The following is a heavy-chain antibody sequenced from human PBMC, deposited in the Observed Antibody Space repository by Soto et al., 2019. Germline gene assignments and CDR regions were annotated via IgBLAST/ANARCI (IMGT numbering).Heavy chain of an antibody. J-gene: IGHJ6*02. CDR2: ISNIGTYT. D-gene: IGHD2-2*01. CDR3: ASQVVVPAYYGMDV. Sequence: PGGSLRLSCAASGFTFGDYDMNWIRQAPGKGLEWVSYISNIGTYTNYADSVKGRFTVSRDNAKNSLYLQMNSLRAEDTAVYYCASQVVVPAYYGMDVWGQGTTVTVSS. CDR1: GFTFGDYD. V-gene: IGHV3-11*06.